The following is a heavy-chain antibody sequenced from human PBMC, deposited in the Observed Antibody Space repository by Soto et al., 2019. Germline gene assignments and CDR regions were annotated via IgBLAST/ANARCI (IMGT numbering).Heavy chain of an antibody. Sequence: AHGQGLEWMGWISAYNGNTNYAQNLQGRVTMTTDTSTSTVYLELRSLRSDDTAVYYCARLVQYSSSSDYFDYWGQGTLVTVSS. CDR2: ISAYNGNT. D-gene: IGHD6-6*01. J-gene: IGHJ4*02. V-gene: IGHV1-18*01. CDR3: ARLVQYSSSSDYFDY.